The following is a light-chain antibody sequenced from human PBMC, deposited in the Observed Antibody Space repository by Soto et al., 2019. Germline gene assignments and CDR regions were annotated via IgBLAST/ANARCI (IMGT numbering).Light chain of an antibody. J-gene: IGKJ4*01. CDR1: QTVSRN. V-gene: IGKV3-15*01. CDR2: DIS. CDR3: QQYNNWPPI. Sequence: EVVMTQSPATLSVSPGERATLSCRASQTVSRNLAWYQQRPGQAPRLLIYDISNRATGVPARFSGSGSETEFTLTIRSLQSEDFAVYYCQQYNNWPPIFGGGTKVDIK.